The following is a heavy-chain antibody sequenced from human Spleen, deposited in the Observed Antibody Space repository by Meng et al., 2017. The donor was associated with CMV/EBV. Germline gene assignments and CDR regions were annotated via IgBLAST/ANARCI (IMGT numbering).Heavy chain of an antibody. CDR2: ISGIGGST. D-gene: IGHD3-22*01. V-gene: IGHV3-23*01. Sequence: GGSLRLSCTASGFTFDSYAMSWVRQAPGKGLEWVSVISGIGGSTYYAESVEGRFTISRDNSKNTLYLHMNSLRVEDTAVYYCGRQVFPYYYDTSGYYDDYWGQGTLVTVSS. J-gene: IGHJ4*02. CDR3: GRQVFPYYYDTSGYYDDY. CDR1: GFTFDSYA.